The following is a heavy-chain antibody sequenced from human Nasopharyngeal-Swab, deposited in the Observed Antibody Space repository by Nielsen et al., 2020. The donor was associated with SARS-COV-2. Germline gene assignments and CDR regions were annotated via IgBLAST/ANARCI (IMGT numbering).Heavy chain of an antibody. CDR2: ISAYNGNT. J-gene: IGHJ4*02. D-gene: IGHD3-3*01. V-gene: IGHV1-18*01. Sequence: ASVPVSCKASGYTFTSYGISWVRQAPGQGLEWMGWISAYNGNTNYAQKLQGRVTMTTDTSTSTAYMELRSLRSDETAVYYCARDTYDFWSGYYDTFSYFDYWGQGTLVTVSS. CDR1: GYTFTSYG. CDR3: ARDTYDFWSGYYDTFSYFDY.